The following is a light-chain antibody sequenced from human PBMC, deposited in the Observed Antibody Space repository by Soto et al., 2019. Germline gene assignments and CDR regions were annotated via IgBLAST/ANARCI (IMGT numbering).Light chain of an antibody. CDR2: GAS. CDR1: QSVSSN. Sequence: EIVMTQSPATLSVSPGERATLSCRASQSVSSNLAWHRQKPGQAPRLLIYGASTRATGIPARFSGSGSGTEFTLTISSLQSEDFAVYYCQQYNNWPPWTFGQGTKVEIK. CDR3: QQYNNWPPWT. V-gene: IGKV3-15*01. J-gene: IGKJ1*01.